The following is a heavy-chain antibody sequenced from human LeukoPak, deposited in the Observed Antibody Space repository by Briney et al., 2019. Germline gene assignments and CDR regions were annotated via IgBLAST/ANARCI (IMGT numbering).Heavy chain of an antibody. V-gene: IGHV3-53*01. D-gene: IGHD5-24*01. CDR1: GFTVSSNY. J-gene: IGHJ4*02. CDR2: IYSGGST. CDR3: ARGVEMATVWALDY. Sequence: GGSLRLSCAASGFTVSSNYMSWVRQAPGEGLEWVSVIYSGGSTYYADSVKGRFTISRDNSKNTLYLQMNSLRAEDTAVYYCARGVEMATVWALDYWGQGTLVTVSS.